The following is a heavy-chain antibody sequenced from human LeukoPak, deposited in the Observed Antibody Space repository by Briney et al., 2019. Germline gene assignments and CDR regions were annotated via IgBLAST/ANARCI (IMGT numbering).Heavy chain of an antibody. J-gene: IGHJ4*02. CDR3: AREGPCGNSQFDY. CDR2: IWYDGSNK. Sequence: GGSLRLSCVASGFTFSSYGMHWVRQVPGKGLEWVAFIWYDGSNKYYSDSVKGRFTISRDNSKNTLYLQMNSLRAEDTAVYYCAREGPCGNSQFDYWGQGTLVTVSS. D-gene: IGHD4-23*01. V-gene: IGHV3-33*01. CDR1: GFTFSSYG.